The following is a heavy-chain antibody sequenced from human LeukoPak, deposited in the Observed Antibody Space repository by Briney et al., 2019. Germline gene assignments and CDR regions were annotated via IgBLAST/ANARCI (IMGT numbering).Heavy chain of an antibody. J-gene: IGHJ4*02. CDR3: ATGAAYFDY. CDR2: IYCSGST. D-gene: IGHD6-25*01. V-gene: IGHV4-59*12. CDR1: GGXISSYY. Sequence: SETLSLTCTVSGGXISSYYCSWIRQPPGKGLEWIGYIYCSGSTNYNPSLKSRVTISVDTSKNQISLKLSSVTAADTAVYYCATGAAYFDYWGQGTLVTVSS.